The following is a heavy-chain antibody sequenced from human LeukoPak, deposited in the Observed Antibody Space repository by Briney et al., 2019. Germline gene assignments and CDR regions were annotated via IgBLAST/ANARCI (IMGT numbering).Heavy chain of an antibody. CDR1: GGSVSSGSYF. CDR3: ARRGGLGVYAIRWYFDL. J-gene: IGHJ2*01. V-gene: IGHV4-61*01. Sequence: SDTLSLTCTVSGGSVSSGSYFWSWIRQPPGKGLEWIGYIYYSGSTKYNPSLKSRVTISVDTSKNQFSLKLSSVTAADTAVYYCARRGGLGVYAIRWYFDLWGRGTLVTVSS. D-gene: IGHD2-8*01. CDR2: IYYSGST.